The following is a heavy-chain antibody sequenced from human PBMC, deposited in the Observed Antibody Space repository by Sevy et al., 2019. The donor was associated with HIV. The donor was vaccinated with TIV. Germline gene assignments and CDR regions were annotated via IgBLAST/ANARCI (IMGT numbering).Heavy chain of an antibody. CDR2: IFYSGSA. V-gene: IGHV4-59*01. D-gene: IGHD6-13*01. CDR1: GGSIKYYY. CDR3: ASHEDWGSSSWFRFDP. J-gene: IGHJ5*02. Sequence: SETLSLTCSVSGGSIKYYYWSWIRQPPGKGLEWIGNIFYSGSANYNPSLKSRVTISVDTSKNQFSLRLNSVTAADTAVYYCASHEDWGSSSWFRFDPLGQGTLVTVSS.